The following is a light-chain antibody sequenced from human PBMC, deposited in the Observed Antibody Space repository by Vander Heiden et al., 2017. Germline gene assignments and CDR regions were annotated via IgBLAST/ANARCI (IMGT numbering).Light chain of an antibody. CDR2: AAS. CDR3: QQSDTTPFT. CDR1: QSISSY. J-gene: IGKJ3*01. V-gene: IGKV1-39*01. Sequence: DIQMTQSPSSLSASVGDRVTITCRASQSISSYLNWYQQKPGKAPKLLIYAASSLQSGVPSSFSGSGSGTDFTLTISRLQPEDIATYYCQQSDTTPFTFSHGTKVDIK.